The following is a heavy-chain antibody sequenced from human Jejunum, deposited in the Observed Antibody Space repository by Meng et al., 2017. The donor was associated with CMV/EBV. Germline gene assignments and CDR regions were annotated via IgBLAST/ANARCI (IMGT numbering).Heavy chain of an antibody. CDR3: TTEYD. J-gene: IGHJ4*02. CDR1: GMTFINAW. V-gene: IGHV3-15*01. Sequence: SLRLSCAVSGMTFINAWMSWVRQARGKGLEWVGRIRSSADGGTADYVAPVTGRFTVSRDDSKNTLYLQMNSLKTEDTAVYYCTTEYDWGQGTLVTVSS. CDR2: IRSSADGGTA.